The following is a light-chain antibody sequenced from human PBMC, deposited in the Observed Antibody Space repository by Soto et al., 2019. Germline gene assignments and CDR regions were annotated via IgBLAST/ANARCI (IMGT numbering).Light chain of an antibody. CDR3: QSYDSSLSAYV. J-gene: IGLJ1*01. Sequence: QSVLTQPPSVSGAPGQRVTISCTGSSSNIGAGYDVHWYQQLPGTAPKLLIYGNSNRPSGVPDRFSGSKSGTSASLAITGLQAEDDADYYCQSYDSSLSAYVFGPGTKLTVL. CDR1: SSNIGAGYD. CDR2: GNS. V-gene: IGLV1-40*01.